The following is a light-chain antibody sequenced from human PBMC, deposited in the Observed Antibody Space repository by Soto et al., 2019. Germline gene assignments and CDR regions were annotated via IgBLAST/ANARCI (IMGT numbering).Light chain of an antibody. J-gene: IGKJ5*01. CDR1: QGISSW. Sequence: DIQMPQSPSSVSASVGDRVTITCRASQGISSWLAWYQQKPGKAPKLLIYAASTLQSGVPSRFSGSGSGTDFTLTISSLQPEDFAIYYCQEASRIPITFGQGTRLEIK. V-gene: IGKV1-12*01. CDR2: AAS. CDR3: QEASRIPIT.